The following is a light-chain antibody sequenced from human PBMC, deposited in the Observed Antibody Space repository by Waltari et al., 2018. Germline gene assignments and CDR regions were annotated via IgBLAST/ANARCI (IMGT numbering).Light chain of an antibody. CDR2: RAS. V-gene: IGKV1-5*03. J-gene: IGKJ1*01. Sequence: DIQMTQFPSTLSASVGDRVPITCRASQNINTWLAWYQQKPGQVPKLLIYRASNLQTGVPSRFSGSGSGTEFTLAISSLQPDDFATYYCQQYNSYSQTFGQGTKVEV. CDR1: QNINTW. CDR3: QQYNSYSQT.